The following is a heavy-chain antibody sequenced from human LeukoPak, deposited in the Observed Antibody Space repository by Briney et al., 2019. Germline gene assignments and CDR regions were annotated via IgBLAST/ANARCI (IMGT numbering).Heavy chain of an antibody. CDR2: IHYSGST. CDR3: ATYLFRGDTHYFDY. V-gene: IGHV4-59*01. Sequence: SETLSLTCTVSGGSIGNYYWSWIRQSPGKGLEWMAYIHYSGSTNYNPSLKSRVTISLDTSKNLFSLKLSSVTAADTAVYYCATYLFRGDTHYFDYWGQGIVVTVSS. J-gene: IGHJ4*02. D-gene: IGHD3-10*01. CDR1: GGSIGNYY.